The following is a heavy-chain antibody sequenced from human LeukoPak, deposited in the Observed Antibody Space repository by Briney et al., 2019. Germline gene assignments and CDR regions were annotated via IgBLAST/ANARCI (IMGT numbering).Heavy chain of an antibody. D-gene: IGHD6-19*01. CDR3: ALSGWFWGAFDY. J-gene: IGHJ4*02. V-gene: IGHV4-39*01. CDR1: GGSISISNYF. Sequence: PSETLSLTCSVSGGSISISNYFWGWIRQPPGKGLEWIASRSSTGITHYHPSLESRISVSVETSKSQFSLKLTSLTAADTAVYYCALSGWFWGAFDYWGQGILVTVSS. CDR2: RSSTGIT.